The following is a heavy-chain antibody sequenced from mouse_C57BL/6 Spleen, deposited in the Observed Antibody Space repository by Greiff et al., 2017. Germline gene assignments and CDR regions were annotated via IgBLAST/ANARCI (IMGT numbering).Heavy chain of an antibody. CDR2: ISSGGSYT. J-gene: IGHJ4*01. V-gene: IGHV5-6*01. Sequence: EVQLVESGGDLVKPGGSLKLSCAASGFTFSSYGMSWVRQTPDKRLEWVANISSGGSYTYYPDSVKGRFTISRDNDKNTLYLQMSSLKSEDTAMYYCAREGEGQLRVQDEWGQGTSVTVSS. CDR1: GFTFSSYG. D-gene: IGHD3-2*02. CDR3: AREGEGQLRVQDE.